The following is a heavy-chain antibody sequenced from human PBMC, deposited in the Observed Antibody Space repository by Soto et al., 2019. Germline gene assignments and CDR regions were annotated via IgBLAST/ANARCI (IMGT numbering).Heavy chain of an antibody. CDR3: ASGYKSPSDY. Sequence: QVQLQESGPGLVKPSQTLSVTCTVSGASVTSGGYYWTWIRQHSGKGLEWIGHIYSDGRTYYSPSLKSRLTISLDMSKNQFSLRLTSVTVADTAVYYCASGYKSPSDYWGQGTLVAVSS. V-gene: IGHV4-31*03. D-gene: IGHD6-25*01. CDR2: IYSDGRT. CDR1: GASVTSGGYY. J-gene: IGHJ4*02.